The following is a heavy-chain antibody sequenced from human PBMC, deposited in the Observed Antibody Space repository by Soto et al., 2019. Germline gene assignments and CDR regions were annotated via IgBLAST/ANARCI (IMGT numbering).Heavy chain of an antibody. D-gene: IGHD1-26*01. J-gene: IGHJ6*02. CDR1: GYTLTVYY. CDR3: AREGDEVLYYYYGMDV. Sequence: EASVKVSCKASGYTLTVYYMHWVRQAPGQGLEWMGWINPNSGGTNYAQKFQGRVTMTRDTSISTAYMELSRLRSDDTAVNYCAREGDEVLYYYYGMDVWGQGTTVTVSS. CDR2: INPNSGGT. V-gene: IGHV1-2*02.